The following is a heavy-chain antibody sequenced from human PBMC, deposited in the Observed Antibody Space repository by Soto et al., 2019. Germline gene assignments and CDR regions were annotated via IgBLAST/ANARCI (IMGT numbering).Heavy chain of an antibody. CDR3: ARHPYCILTSCSRFGLDG. CDR1: GHIFSSYW. D-gene: IGHD2-2*01. Sequence: GESLKIPCKGSGHIFSSYWIGWVRQMPGKGLEWIGIIYPSDSDTRYSPSFQGQVTISADKSISTAYLQWDSLKASDTAMYYCARHPYCILTSCSRFGLDGWGQGTTGTGSS. J-gene: IGHJ6*01. V-gene: IGHV5-51*01. CDR2: IYPSDSDT.